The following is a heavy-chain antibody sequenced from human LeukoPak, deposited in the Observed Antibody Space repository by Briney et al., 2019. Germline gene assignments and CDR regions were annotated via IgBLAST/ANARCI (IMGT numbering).Heavy chain of an antibody. CDR1: GFTLSSYS. D-gene: IGHD1-26*01. CDR3: ATSGSYRFDY. J-gene: IGHJ4*02. Sequence: GGSLRLSCAASGFTLSSYSMNWVRQAPGKGLEWVSFISGTSSTIYYADSVKGRFTISRDNAQNSLYLQMNSLRGEDTAVYYCATSGSYRFDYWGQGTLVTVSS. CDR2: ISGTSSTI. V-gene: IGHV3-48*01.